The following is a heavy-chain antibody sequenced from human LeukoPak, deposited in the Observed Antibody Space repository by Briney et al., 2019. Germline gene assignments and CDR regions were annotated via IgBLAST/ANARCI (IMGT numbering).Heavy chain of an antibody. Sequence: ASVKVSCKASGYTFSYYYLHWVRQAPGQGLEWMGWTNPNSGGTNYAQKFQGRVTMTRDTSFSTAYMELSRLRSDDTAMYYCARMDDGFDIWGQGTMVTVPS. CDR2: TNPNSGGT. V-gene: IGHV1-2*02. J-gene: IGHJ3*02. CDR3: ARMDDGFDI. CDR1: GYTFSYYY.